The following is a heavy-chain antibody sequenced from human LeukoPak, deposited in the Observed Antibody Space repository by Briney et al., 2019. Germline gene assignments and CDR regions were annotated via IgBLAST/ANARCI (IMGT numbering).Heavy chain of an antibody. CDR3: ARDPSRVTKGDDAFDI. CDR1: GYTFTSYG. Sequence: GASVKVSCKASGYTFTSYGISWVRQAPGQGLEWMGWISAYNGNTNYAQKLQGRVTMTTDTSTSTAYMELRSLRSDDTAVYYCARDPSRVTKGDDAFDIWGQGTMVTVSS. V-gene: IGHV1-18*01. D-gene: IGHD4-17*01. J-gene: IGHJ3*02. CDR2: ISAYNGNT.